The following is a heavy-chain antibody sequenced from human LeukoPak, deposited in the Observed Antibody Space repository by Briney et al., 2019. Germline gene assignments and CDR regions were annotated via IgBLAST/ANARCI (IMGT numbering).Heavy chain of an antibody. CDR1: GGTFSSYA. V-gene: IGHV1-69*06. CDR2: IIPIFGTA. CDR3: ARAHYDILTGYYPFDY. D-gene: IGHD3-9*01. J-gene: IGHJ4*02. Sequence: SVKVFCKASGGTFSSYAISWVRQAPGQGLEWMGGIIPIFGTANYAQKFQGRVTITADKSTSTAYMELSSLRSEDTAVYYRARAHYDILTGYYPFDYWGQGTLVTVSS.